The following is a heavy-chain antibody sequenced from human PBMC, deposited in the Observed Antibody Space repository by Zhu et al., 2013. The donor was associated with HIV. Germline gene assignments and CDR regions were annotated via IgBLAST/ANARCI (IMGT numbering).Heavy chain of an antibody. D-gene: IGHD6-19*01. CDR3: ARRVGVAGPGYPDGNWFDP. Sequence: QVQLVQSGAEVKKPGASVKVSCKASGYTFTSYDINWVRQATGQGLEWMGWMNPNSGNTGYAQKFQGRVTMTRNTSISTAYMELSSLRSEDTAVYYCARRVGVAGPGYPDGNWFDPWGQGTLVTVSS. J-gene: IGHJ5*02. CDR1: GYTFTSYD. V-gene: IGHV1-8*01. CDR2: MNPNSGNT.